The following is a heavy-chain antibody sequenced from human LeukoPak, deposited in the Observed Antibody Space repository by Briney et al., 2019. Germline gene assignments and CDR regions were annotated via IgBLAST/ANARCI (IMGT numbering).Heavy chain of an antibody. CDR1: GFTFSSYG. CDR3: AKDQYFVTGYYSHMDV. CDR2: ISYDGSNI. J-gene: IGHJ6*03. D-gene: IGHD2-21*02. Sequence: PGGTLRLSCAASGFTFSSYGMSWVRQAPGKGLEWVAVISYDGSNINYAESVKGRFTISRDNSKNTLYLQMNSLRAEDTAVYYCAKDQYFVTGYYSHMDVWGKGTTVTISS. V-gene: IGHV3-30*18.